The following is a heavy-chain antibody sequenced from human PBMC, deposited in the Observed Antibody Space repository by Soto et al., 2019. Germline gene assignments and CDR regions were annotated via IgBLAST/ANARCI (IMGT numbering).Heavy chain of an antibody. CDR3: ARGTGMVRGAKDAFDI. Sequence: QVQLVQSGAEVKKPGASVKVSCKASGYTFKSYAMHWVRQAPGQRLEWMGWINAGNGNTKYSQKLQGRVTITRDTSASTAYMELRSLRSDDTAVYYCARGTGMVRGAKDAFDIWGQGTMVTVSS. CDR1: GYTFKSYA. V-gene: IGHV1-3*01. CDR2: INAGNGNT. D-gene: IGHD3-10*01. J-gene: IGHJ3*02.